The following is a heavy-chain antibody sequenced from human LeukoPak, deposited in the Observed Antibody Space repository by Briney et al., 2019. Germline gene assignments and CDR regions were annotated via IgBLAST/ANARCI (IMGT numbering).Heavy chain of an antibody. CDR2: IYPGNSDA. CDR1: GFTFTDYY. CDR3: AREGRYTGSHTHDY. D-gene: IGHD1-26*01. V-gene: IGHV5-51*01. Sequence: AGESLKISCKAFGFTFTDYYIGWVLQMPGKGLEWMGIIYPGNSDAKYGPSFQGQVTFSVDASLNTAYLQWRSLEASDTATYYCAREGRYTGSHTHDYWGQGTLVTVSS. J-gene: IGHJ4*02.